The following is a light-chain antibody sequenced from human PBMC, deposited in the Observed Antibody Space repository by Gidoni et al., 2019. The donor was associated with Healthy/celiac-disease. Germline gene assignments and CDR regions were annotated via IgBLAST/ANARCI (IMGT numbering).Light chain of an antibody. V-gene: IGKV3-15*01. CDR3: QQYNNRELT. Sequence: EIVMTQSPATLSVSPGERATLSCRASQSVSSNLAWYQQKPGQAPRLLIYGASTRATGIPARFSGSGSGTEFTLTISSLQSEDFAVYYCQQYNNRELTFGGGTKVEIK. CDR2: GAS. CDR1: QSVSSN. J-gene: IGKJ4*01.